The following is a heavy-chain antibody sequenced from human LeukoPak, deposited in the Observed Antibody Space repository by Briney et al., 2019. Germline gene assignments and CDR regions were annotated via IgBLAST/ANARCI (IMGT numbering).Heavy chain of an antibody. CDR1: GGSISSSSYY. CDR3: ARQLRLGELSAFDY. J-gene: IGHJ4*02. CDR2: IYYSWST. Sequence: KPSETLSLTCTVSGGSISSSSYYWGWIRQPPGKGLEWIGSIYYSWSTYYNPSLKSRVTISVDTSKNQFSLKLSSVTAADTAVYYCARQLRLGELSAFDYWGQGTLVTVSS. D-gene: IGHD3-16*02. V-gene: IGHV4-39*01.